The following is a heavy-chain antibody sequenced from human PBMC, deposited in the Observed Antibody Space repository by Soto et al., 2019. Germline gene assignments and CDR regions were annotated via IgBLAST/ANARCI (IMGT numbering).Heavy chain of an antibody. D-gene: IGHD7-27*01. Sequence: EVQLVESGGGLVQPGGSLKLSCAASGFTFSGYWMTWVRQAPGKGLEWVANTKQDGSEKYYVDSVRGRFTISRDNAKNSLFLQMSSLRVEDTAVYYCARDRSGAYGMDVWGQGTTVTVSS. V-gene: IGHV3-7*01. CDR2: TKQDGSEK. CDR1: GFTFSGYW. J-gene: IGHJ6*02. CDR3: ARDRSGAYGMDV.